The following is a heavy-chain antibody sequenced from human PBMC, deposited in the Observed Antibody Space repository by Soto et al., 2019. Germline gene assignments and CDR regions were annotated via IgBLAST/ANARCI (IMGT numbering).Heavy chain of an antibody. Sequence: GGSLRLSCSASGFTFSSYDMHWVRQGTGKGLEWVSAVGTTGDTYYAGSVKGRFTISRENAKNSLYLQMNSLRAGDTAIYFCSSAIGPTLFDYSAQGTLVTVSS. J-gene: IGHJ4*02. V-gene: IGHV3-13*04. CDR2: VGTTGDT. CDR3: SSAIGPTLFDY. CDR1: GFTFSSYD. D-gene: IGHD3-22*01.